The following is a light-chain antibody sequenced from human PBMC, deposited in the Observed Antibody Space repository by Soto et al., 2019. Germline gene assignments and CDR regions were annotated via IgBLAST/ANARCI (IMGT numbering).Light chain of an antibody. V-gene: IGKV1-5*03. CDR3: QQYNGYWT. CDR2: EAS. J-gene: IGKJ1*01. Sequence: DIQMTQSPSTLSASVGDRVTITCRASQSISGSLAWYQQKPGKAPKLLIYEASNLKSGVPSRFSCSGSGTEYTLTISSLQPDDSASYYCQQYNGYWTFGQGTRMEIK. CDR1: QSISGS.